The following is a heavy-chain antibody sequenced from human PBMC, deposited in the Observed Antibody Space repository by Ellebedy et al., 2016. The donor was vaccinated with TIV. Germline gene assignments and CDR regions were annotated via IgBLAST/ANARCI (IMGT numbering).Heavy chain of an antibody. J-gene: IGHJ4*02. Sequence: GESLKISXKGSGYSFTSYWIGWVRQMPGKGLEWMGIIYPGDSDTRYSPSFQGQVTISADKSISTAYLQWSSLKASDTAMYYCARLDRQTLTHYGDYVDYWGQGTLVTVSS. CDR2: IYPGDSDT. CDR3: ARLDRQTLTHYGDYVDY. D-gene: IGHD4-17*01. V-gene: IGHV5-51*01. CDR1: GYSFTSYW.